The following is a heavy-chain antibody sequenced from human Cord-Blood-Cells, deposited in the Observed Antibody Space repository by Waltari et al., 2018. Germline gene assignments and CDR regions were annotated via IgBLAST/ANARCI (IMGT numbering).Heavy chain of an antibody. Sequence: QVQLVQSGAEVKKPGPTVKVSCKVSGSTLTELSIHWVRKAPGKGFEWMGGFDPEDGETIYAQKFQGRVTMTEDTSTDTAYMELSSLRSEDTAVYYCAGTGYGSGSYPFDYWGQGTLVTVSS. V-gene: IGHV1-24*01. J-gene: IGHJ4*02. CDR2: FDPEDGET. CDR1: GSTLTELS. D-gene: IGHD3-10*01. CDR3: AGTGYGSGSYPFDY.